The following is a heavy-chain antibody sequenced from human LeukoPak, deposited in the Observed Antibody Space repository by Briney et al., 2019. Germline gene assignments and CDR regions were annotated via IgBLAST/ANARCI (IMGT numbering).Heavy chain of an antibody. J-gene: IGHJ6*02. CDR3: ARESSVTTKGMDV. V-gene: IGHV4-59*12. CDR2: IYYSGST. D-gene: IGHD4-4*01. Sequence: SSETLSLTCTVSGGSISSYYWSWIRQPPGKGLEWIGYIYYSGSTNYNPSLKSRVTISVDTSKNQFSLKLNSVTAADTAVYYCARESSVTTKGMDVWGQGTTVTVSS. CDR1: GGSISSYY.